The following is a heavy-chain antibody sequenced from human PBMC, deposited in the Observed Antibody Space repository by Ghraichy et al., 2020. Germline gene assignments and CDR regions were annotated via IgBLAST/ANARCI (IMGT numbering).Heavy chain of an antibody. Sequence: SETLSLTCIVSGGSISSGGYYWTWIRQHLGKGLEWIGNIYYSGSTFYNPSLTSRVTISVDTSRNQFSLRLTSVTAADTAVYYCARDRRYSNYYYYGMDVWGLGTTVTVSS. J-gene: IGHJ6*02. CDR1: GGSISSGGYY. D-gene: IGHD4-11*01. CDR2: IYYSGST. CDR3: ARDRRYSNYYYYGMDV. V-gene: IGHV4-31*03.